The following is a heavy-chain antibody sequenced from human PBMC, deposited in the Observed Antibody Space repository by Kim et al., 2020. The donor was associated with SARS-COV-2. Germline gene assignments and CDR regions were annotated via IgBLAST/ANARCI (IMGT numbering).Heavy chain of an antibody. V-gene: IGHV3-48*03. CDR2: ISSSGSTI. D-gene: IGHD3-10*01. Sequence: GGSLRLSCAASGFTFSSYEMNWVRQAPGKGLEWVSYISSSGSTIYYADSVKGRFTISRDNAKNSLYLQMNSLRAEDTAVYYCARVKGMVRGVTINAGMDVWGQGTTVTVSS. J-gene: IGHJ6*02. CDR3: ARVKGMVRGVTINAGMDV. CDR1: GFTFSSYE.